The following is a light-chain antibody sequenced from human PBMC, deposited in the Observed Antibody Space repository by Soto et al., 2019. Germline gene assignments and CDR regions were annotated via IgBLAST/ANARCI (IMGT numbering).Light chain of an antibody. Sequence: EIIFTQSPATLSLSPGERATLSCGASQSVRSHYIAWYQQKVGRAPRLLIYEASTRATGIPDRFSGGGSGTHFTLTIRRMEPEDFALYYCQQYASSPITFGQRTRLEIK. J-gene: IGKJ5*01. V-gene: IGKV3D-20*01. CDR1: QSVRSHY. CDR3: QQYASSPIT. CDR2: EAS.